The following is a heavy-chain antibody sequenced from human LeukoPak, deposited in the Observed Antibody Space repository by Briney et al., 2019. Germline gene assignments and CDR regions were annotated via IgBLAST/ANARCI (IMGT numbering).Heavy chain of an antibody. Sequence: PGGSLRLSCAASGFTFSSYGMHWVRQAPGKGLEWVAVIWYDGSNKYYADSVKGRFTISRDNSKNTLYLQMNSLRAEDTAVYYCAKGTLISSTSAGFDYWGQGTLVTASS. J-gene: IGHJ4*02. CDR2: IWYDGSNK. CDR1: GFTFSSYG. CDR3: AKGTLISSTSAGFDY. V-gene: IGHV3-33*06. D-gene: IGHD2-2*01.